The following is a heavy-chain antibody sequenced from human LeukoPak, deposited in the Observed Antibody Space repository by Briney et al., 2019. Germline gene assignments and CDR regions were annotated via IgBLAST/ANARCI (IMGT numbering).Heavy chain of an antibody. CDR1: GYTFTGYY. D-gene: IGHD1-26*01. CDR3: AREINTYSGSYYIY. J-gene: IGHJ4*02. CDR2: INPNSGAT. Sequence: GASVKVSCKASGYTFTGYYMHWVRQVPGQGLEWMGWINPNSGATNYAQKFQDRVSMTRDTSISTAYLELSRLRSDDTAIYYCAREINTYSGSYYIYWGQGALVIVSS. V-gene: IGHV1-2*02.